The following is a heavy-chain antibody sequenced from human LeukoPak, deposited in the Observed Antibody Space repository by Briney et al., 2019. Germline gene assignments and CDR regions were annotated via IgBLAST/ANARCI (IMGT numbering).Heavy chain of an antibody. CDR2: FDPEDGET. D-gene: IGHD3-10*01. Sequence: ASVKVSCKVSGYTLTELSMHWVRQAPGKGLEGMGGFDPEDGETIYAQKFQGRVTMTEDTSTDTAYMELSSLRSEDTAVYYCATGIWFGEFRGGSVDYWGQGTLVTVSS. V-gene: IGHV1-24*01. J-gene: IGHJ4*02. CDR3: ATGIWFGEFRGGSVDY. CDR1: GYTLTELS.